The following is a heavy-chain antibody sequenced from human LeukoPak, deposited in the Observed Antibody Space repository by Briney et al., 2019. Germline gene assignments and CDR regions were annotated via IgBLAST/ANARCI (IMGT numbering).Heavy chain of an antibody. D-gene: IGHD6-13*01. J-gene: IGHJ4*02. CDR3: ARDSPPVVAAAGIDY. V-gene: IGHV3-30-3*01. CDR1: GFTFSSYA. Sequence: GGSLRLSCAASGFTFSSYAMHWVRQAPGKGLEWVAVISYDGSNKYYADSVKGRFTISRDNSKNTLYLQMNSLRAEDTAVYYCARDSPPVVAAAGIDYWGQGTLVTVSS. CDR2: ISYDGSNK.